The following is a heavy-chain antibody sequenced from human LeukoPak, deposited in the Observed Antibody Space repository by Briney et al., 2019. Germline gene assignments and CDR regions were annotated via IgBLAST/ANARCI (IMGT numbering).Heavy chain of an antibody. CDR1: GVSISSSYSY. J-gene: IGHJ4*02. Sequence: SETLSLTCTVSGVSISSSYSYWGWIRQPPGKGLEWIGEINHSGSTNYNPSLKSRVTISVDTSKNQFSLKLSSVTAADTAVYYCARAPPTDYFDYWGQGTLVTVSS. CDR3: ARAPPTDYFDY. D-gene: IGHD4-17*01. V-gene: IGHV4-39*07. CDR2: INHSGST.